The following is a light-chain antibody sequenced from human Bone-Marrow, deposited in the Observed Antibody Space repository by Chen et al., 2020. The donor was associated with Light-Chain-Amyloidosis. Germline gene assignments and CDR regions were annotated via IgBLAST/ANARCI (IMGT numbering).Light chain of an antibody. V-gene: IGLV2-14*01. CDR2: DVS. J-gene: IGLJ2*01. CDR3: SSYTSSSTRV. Sequence: QSALTQPASLSGSPGQSLTLSCTGTSSDVGGYNYVSWYQQHPGKAPKLMIYDVSNRPSGVSNRFSGSKSGNTASLTISGLQAEDEADYYCSSYTSSSTRVFGGGTKLTVL. CDR1: SSDVGGYNY.